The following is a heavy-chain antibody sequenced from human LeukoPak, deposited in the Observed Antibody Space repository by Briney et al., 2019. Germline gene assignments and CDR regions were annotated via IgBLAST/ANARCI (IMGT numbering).Heavy chain of an antibody. CDR1: GFMSNAYW. V-gene: IGHV3-7*01. CDR3: ARADLEWYLDL. J-gene: IGHJ2*01. Sequence: GGSLRLSCTGSGFMSNAYWMSWVRKAPGMGLEWVGKIRQDGGEIFYVDSVRGRFTISRDNAKNSVYLQLNSLRAEDTAVYYCARADLEWYLDLWGRGTLVTVSS. CDR2: IRQDGGEI.